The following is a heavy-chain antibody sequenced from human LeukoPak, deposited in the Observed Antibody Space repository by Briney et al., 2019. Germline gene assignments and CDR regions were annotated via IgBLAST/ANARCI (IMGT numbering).Heavy chain of an antibody. CDR1: GXTFSTSW. V-gene: IGHV3-7*04. Sequence: TGGSLRLSCAASGXTFSTSWVSWVRQAPGKGLEWVANLKGDGSEKYYVDSVKGRFTISRDKAKNSLFLQMNSLRGEDTAVYYCARGASWGQGTLVTVSS. J-gene: IGHJ4*02. CDR2: LKGDGSEK. CDR3: ARGAS.